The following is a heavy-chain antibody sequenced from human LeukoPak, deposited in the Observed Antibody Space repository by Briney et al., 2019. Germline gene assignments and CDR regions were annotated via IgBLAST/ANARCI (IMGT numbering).Heavy chain of an antibody. J-gene: IGHJ3*02. V-gene: IGHV3-74*01. D-gene: IGHD3-16*01. CDR3: ARRGAASDAFDI. CDR1: GFTFSSYW. Sequence: GGSLRLSCAASGFTFSSYWMHWGRQTPGKGLLWVSRIKSDGSSTSDADSVKGRFTISRDNAKNTLYLQMNSLRAEDTAVYYCARRGAASDAFDIWGQGTMVTVSS. CDR2: IKSDGSST.